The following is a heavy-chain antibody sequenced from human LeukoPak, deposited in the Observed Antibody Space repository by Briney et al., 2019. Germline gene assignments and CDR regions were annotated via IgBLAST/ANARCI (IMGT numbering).Heavy chain of an antibody. V-gene: IGHV3-23*01. CDR1: GFTFSSYA. D-gene: IGHD3-22*01. CDR3: AKAAYYYDSSGYYRVDY. Sequence: GGSLRLSCAASGFTFSSYAMHWVRQAPGKGLEWVSAISGSGGSTYYADSVKGRFTISRDNSKNTLYLQMNSLRAEDTAVYYCAKAAYYYDSSGYYRVDYWGQGTLVTVSS. CDR2: ISGSGGST. J-gene: IGHJ4*02.